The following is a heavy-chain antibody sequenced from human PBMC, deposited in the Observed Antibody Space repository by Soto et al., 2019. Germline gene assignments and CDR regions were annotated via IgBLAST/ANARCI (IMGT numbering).Heavy chain of an antibody. Sequence: SETLSLTCSVSGDSITTNGYYWGWIRQPPGKGLQWIGNVYWTGSTFSHPSLTSRVFISVDTSENEFSLRLTSVTAADTAVYYCARPHYTYGLLIDYWGPRTLLTVCS. CDR3: ARPHYTYGLLIDY. CDR1: GDSITTNGYY. J-gene: IGHJ4*02. D-gene: IGHD2-8*01. CDR2: VYWTGST. V-gene: IGHV4-39*01.